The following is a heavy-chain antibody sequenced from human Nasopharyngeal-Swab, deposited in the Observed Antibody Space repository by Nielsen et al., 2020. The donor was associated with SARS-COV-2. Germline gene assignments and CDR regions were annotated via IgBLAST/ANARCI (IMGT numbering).Heavy chain of an antibody. CDR1: GGSFSGYY. CDR2: INHSGST. V-gene: IGHV4-34*01. D-gene: IGHD6-19*01. J-gene: IGHJ4*02. Sequence: SETLSLTYAVYGGSFSGYYWSWIRQPPGKGLEWIGEINHSGSTNYNPSPKSRVTISVDTSKNQFSLKLSSVTAADTAVYYCARGVKSKGGSSGRDYWGQGTLVTVSS. CDR3: ARGVKSKGGSSGRDY.